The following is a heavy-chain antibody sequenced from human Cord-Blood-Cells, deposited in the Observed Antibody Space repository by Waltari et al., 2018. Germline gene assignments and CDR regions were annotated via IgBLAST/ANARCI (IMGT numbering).Heavy chain of an antibody. V-gene: IGHV3-23*04. J-gene: IGHJ6*03. CDR2: ISGRGGRT. D-gene: IGHD2-2*02. Sequence: EVQLVEAGGGLVQPGGSLRLSCAASGFTFSSYAMSWVRQAPGKGLEWGSAISGRGGRTSYADSGKGRFTISRDNAKNTLYLQMNSLRAEDTAVYYCAKDPRYCSSTSCYRAYYYYYYMDVWGKVTTVTVSS. CDR3: AKDPRYCSSTSCYRAYYYYYYMDV. CDR1: GFTFSSYA.